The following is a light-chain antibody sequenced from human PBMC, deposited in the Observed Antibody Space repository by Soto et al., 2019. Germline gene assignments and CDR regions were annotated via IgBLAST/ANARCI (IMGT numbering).Light chain of an antibody. CDR1: QSVSSSY. J-gene: IGKJ2*01. V-gene: IGKV3-20*01. CDR2: GAS. CDR3: QQYGSSSYT. Sequence: EIVLTQSPGTLSLSPGERATLSCRASQSVSSSYLGWYQQKPGQAPRLLIYGASSRATGIPDRFSGSGSGTDFTLTISRLEPEDFAVYYCQQYGSSSYTFCQGTKLEIK.